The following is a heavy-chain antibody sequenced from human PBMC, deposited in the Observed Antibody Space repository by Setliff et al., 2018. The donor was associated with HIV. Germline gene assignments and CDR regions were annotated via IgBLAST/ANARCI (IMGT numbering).Heavy chain of an antibody. Sequence: GASVKVSCKVYGYTLSELSIHWVRQAPGKGLEWMGYFDPQDGETVYAQKFQGRVTITADESTSTAYMELSSLRSEDTAVYYCARDPFPSTNYYDSSAYPFAEYFHHWGQGTLVTVPQ. V-gene: IGHV1-24*01. J-gene: IGHJ1*01. CDR2: FDPQDGET. CDR1: GYTLSELS. D-gene: IGHD3-22*01. CDR3: ARDPFPSTNYYDSSAYPFAEYFHH.